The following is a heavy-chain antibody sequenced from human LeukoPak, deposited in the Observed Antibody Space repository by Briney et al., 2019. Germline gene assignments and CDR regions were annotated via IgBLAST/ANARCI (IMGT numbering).Heavy chain of an antibody. CDR3: ARGRSDIVVVPAARRNYYYYGMDV. CDR2: IIPIFGTA. CDR1: GGTFSSYA. V-gene: IGHV1-69*13. Sequence: ASVKVSCKASGGTFSSYAISWVRQAPGQGLEWMGGIIPIFGTANYAQKFQDRVTITADESTSTAYMELSSLRSEDTAVYYCARGRSDIVVVPAARRNYYYYGMDVWGKGTTVTVFS. D-gene: IGHD2-2*01. J-gene: IGHJ6*04.